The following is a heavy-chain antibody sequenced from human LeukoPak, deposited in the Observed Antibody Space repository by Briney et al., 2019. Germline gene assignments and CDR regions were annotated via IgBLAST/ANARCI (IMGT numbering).Heavy chain of an antibody. V-gene: IGHV4-34*01. Sequence: SETLSLTCAVYGGSFSGYYWSWIRQPPGKGLEWIGELNHSGSTNYNPSLKSRVTISVDTSKNQCSLKLSSVTAADTAVDYCARVGDYDSSGMLDYWGQGTLVTVSS. CDR3: ARVGDYDSSGMLDY. D-gene: IGHD3-22*01. CDR2: LNHSGST. CDR1: GGSFSGYY. J-gene: IGHJ4*02.